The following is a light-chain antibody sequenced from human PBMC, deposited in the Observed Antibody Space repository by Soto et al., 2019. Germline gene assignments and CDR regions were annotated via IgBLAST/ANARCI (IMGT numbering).Light chain of an antibody. Sequence: QSALTQPASVSGSPGQSITISCTGTSSDVGGYHYVSWYQQHSGKAPQLIIYNVSHRPAGLSNHFSGSKSGNTASLTISRLQAEDEADYYCSSYTTSNTVVFGGGTKLTVL. CDR1: SSDVGGYHY. CDR2: NVS. CDR3: SSYTTSNTVV. V-gene: IGLV2-14*03. J-gene: IGLJ2*01.